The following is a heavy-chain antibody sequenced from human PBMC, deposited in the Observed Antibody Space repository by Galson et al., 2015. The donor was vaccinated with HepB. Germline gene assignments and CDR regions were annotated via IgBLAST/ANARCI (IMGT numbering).Heavy chain of an antibody. CDR1: GFTFGDYA. V-gene: IGHV3-49*03. CDR2: IRSKAYGGTA. Sequence: SLRLSCAASGFTFGDYAMSWFRQAPGKGLEWVGFIRSKAYGGTAEYAASVKGRFTISRDDSKSIAYLQMNSLKTEDTAVYYCTREGYSSPAGGHTFDYWGQGTLVTVSS. CDR3: TREGYSSPAGGHTFDY. J-gene: IGHJ4*02. D-gene: IGHD6-13*01.